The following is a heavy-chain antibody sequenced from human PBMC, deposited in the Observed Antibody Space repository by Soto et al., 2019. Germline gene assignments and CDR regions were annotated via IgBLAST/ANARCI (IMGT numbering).Heavy chain of an antibody. CDR3: ARSIVVVTALDY. D-gene: IGHD2-21*02. V-gene: IGHV1-3*01. J-gene: IGHJ4*02. CDR2: INAGNGDT. CDR1: GYTFASYA. Sequence: ASVKVSCKASGYTFASYAMRWVRQAPGQRLEWMGWINAGNGDTKYSQKFQGRVTITRDTSASTAYMELSSLRSEDTAVYYCARSIVVVTALDYWGQGTLVIVSS.